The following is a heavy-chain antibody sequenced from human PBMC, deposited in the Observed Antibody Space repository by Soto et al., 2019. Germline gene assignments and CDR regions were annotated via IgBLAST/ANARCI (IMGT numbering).Heavy chain of an antibody. V-gene: IGHV3-7*01. Sequence: GGSRRLSCAASGFTFSSYWMSWVRQAPGKGLEWVANIKQDGSEKYYVDSVKGRFTISRDNAKNSLYLQMNSLRAEDTAVYYCAKDGGLFYLNRPGCSAKHFHYRGQGPQVTVS. J-gene: IGHJ4*02. CDR1: GFTFSSYW. CDR3: AKDGGLFYLNRPGCSAKHFHY. CDR2: IKQDGSEK. D-gene: IGHD3-16*01.